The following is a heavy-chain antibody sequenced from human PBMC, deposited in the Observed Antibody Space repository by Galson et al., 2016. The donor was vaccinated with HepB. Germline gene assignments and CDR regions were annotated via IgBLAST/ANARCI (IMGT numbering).Heavy chain of an antibody. J-gene: IGHJ6*02. D-gene: IGHD1-26*01. Sequence: SLTCAVYGGSFSGYYWSWIRQPPGKGLEWIGQINHSGTTYYNPSLTSRVTISVDTSKNQFSLRLSSVTAADTAVYYCARGGPSGSYYSRYYFYGMDVWGQGTAVTVSS. CDR2: INHSGTT. CDR3: ARGGPSGSYYSRYYFYGMDV. V-gene: IGHV4-34*01. CDR1: GGSFSGYY.